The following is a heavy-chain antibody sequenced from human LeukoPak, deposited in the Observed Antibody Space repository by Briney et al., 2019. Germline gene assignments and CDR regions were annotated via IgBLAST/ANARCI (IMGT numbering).Heavy chain of an antibody. CDR2: IHYSGTT. CDR3: ARNLGFLPAAMTNNWFDP. D-gene: IGHD2-2*01. Sequence: SETLSLTCTVSGGSISSHYWSWMRQPPGKELEWIGYIHYSGTTNYNPSLKSRVTMSVDTSKNQFSLKMISVTAADTAVYYCARNLGFLPAAMTNNWFDPWGQGTLVIVSS. V-gene: IGHV4-59*11. J-gene: IGHJ5*02. CDR1: GGSISSHY.